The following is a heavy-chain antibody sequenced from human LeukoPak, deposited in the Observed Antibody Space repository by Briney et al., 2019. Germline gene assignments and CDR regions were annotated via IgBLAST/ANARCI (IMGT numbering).Heavy chain of an antibody. CDR3: ARLRTGLSTLDY. CDR2: IHPGDSDV. Sequence: GESLKISCKVSGYSFTSYWIGWVRQMPGKGLEWMGMIHPGDSDVRYSPSFQGQVTISADKSISTAYLQWSSLKASDTAMYYCARLRTGLSTLDYWGQGTHFTVTS. V-gene: IGHV5-51*01. CDR1: GYSFTSYW. J-gene: IGHJ4*02. D-gene: IGHD3/OR15-3a*01.